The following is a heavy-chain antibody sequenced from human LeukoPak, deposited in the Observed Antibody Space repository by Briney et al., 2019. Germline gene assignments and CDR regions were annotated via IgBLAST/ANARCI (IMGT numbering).Heavy chain of an antibody. CDR2: ISKDGSTS. CDR3: ARALGYDSSGESDY. CDR1: GFTFSNHW. J-gene: IGHJ4*02. V-gene: IGHV3-74*01. D-gene: IGHD3-22*01. Sequence: GGSLRLSCEASGFTFSNHWMHWVRQAPGKGLVWVSVISKDGSTSVYADSVRGRLTISRDNAKNTLYLQMNSLRAEDTALYYCARALGYDSSGESDYWGQGTLVTVSS.